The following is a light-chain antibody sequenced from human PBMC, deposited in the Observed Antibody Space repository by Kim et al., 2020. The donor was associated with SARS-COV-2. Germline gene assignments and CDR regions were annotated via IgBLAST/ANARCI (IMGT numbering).Light chain of an antibody. CDR2: DVS. CDR1: SSAVGRYNY. V-gene: IGLV2-8*01. Sequence: VDISCTGTSSAVGRYNYVSWYQHRPGKAPKLIIYDVSKRTTGVPGRFSGAKSGNTASLTVSGLQAEDEADYYCSSYAGSNDLVFGGGTQLTVL. J-gene: IGLJ2*01. CDR3: SSYAGSNDLV.